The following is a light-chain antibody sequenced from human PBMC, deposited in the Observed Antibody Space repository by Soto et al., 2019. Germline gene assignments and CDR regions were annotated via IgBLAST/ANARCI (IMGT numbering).Light chain of an antibody. V-gene: IGLV1-40*01. Sequence: QSVLTQPPSVSGAPGQRVTNSCTGSSSNIGAGYDVHWYQQLPGTAPKLLIYGNSNRPSGVPDRFSGSKSGTSASLAITGLQAEDEADYYCQSYDSSLSAHVVFGGGTKVTVL. CDR1: SSNIGAGYD. CDR2: GNS. CDR3: QSYDSSLSAHVV. J-gene: IGLJ2*01.